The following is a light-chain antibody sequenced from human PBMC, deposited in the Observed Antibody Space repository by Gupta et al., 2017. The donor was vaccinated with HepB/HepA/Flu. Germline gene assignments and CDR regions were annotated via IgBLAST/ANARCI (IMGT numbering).Light chain of an antibody. J-gene: IGLJ2*01. CDR2: DDD. V-gene: IGLV1-44*01. CDR3: STWDDSLDGSVT. CDR1: SSNIGSNT. Sequence: QSVVTQPPSASGTPGQRVTISCSGSSSNIGSNTVNWYQQLPGTAPKLLIYDDDRRPSGVPDRFSGSKSGTSASLAISGLQSDDEAHYYCSTWDDSLDGSVTFGGGTKLTVL.